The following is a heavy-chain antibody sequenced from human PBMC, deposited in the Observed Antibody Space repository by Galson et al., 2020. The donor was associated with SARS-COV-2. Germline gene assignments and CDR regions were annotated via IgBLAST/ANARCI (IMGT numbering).Heavy chain of an antibody. CDR3: ARNFYQSDVFDI. V-gene: IGHV4-31*03. CDR2: IYYSGST. J-gene: IGHJ3*02. CDR1: GGSISSGGYY. Sequence: SQTLSLTCTVSGGSISSGGYYWGWIRQQPGQGLEWIGYIYYSGSTYYNPSLKSRVTISVDTSKNQFSLKLTSVTAADTAVYYCARNFYQSDVFDIWGQGTMVTVSS. D-gene: IGHD2-2*01.